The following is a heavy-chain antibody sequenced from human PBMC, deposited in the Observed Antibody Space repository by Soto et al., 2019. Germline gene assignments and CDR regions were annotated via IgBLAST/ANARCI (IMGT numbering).Heavy chain of an antibody. J-gene: IGHJ4*02. CDR1: GVSISSVDYY. V-gene: IGHV4-30-4*01. Sequence: SETRSLTCTFSGVSISSVDYYWSLIRQPPGKGLEWIGYIYYSGSTYYNPSLKSRVTISVDTSKNQFSLKLSSVTAADTAVYYCATYSSSEYYFDYWGQGTLVTVSS. CDR3: ATYSSSEYYFDY. D-gene: IGHD6-6*01. CDR2: IYYSGST.